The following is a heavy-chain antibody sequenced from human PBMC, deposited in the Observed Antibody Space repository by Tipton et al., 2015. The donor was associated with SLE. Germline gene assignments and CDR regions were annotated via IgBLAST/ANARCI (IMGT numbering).Heavy chain of an antibody. J-gene: IGHJ4*02. D-gene: IGHD3-10*01. CDR2: INPSGGST. Sequence: QSGPEVKKPGASVKVSCKASGYTFTSYYMHWVRQAPGQGLEWMGIINPSGGSTSYAQKFQGRVTMTRDTSTSTVYMELSSLRSEDTAVYYCARDKYYGSGSYLRDHSFDYWGQGTLVTVSS. CDR3: ARDKYYGSGSYLRDHSFDY. V-gene: IGHV1-46*01. CDR1: GYTFTSYY.